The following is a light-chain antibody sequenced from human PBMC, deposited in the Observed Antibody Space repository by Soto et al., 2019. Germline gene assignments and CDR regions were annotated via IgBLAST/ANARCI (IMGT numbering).Light chain of an antibody. CDR3: QQYGSSPIT. Sequence: VMFTHAPATLSLSPGERGSLSCGASQSVSSSYVAWYQHKPGLAPRLLIHDTSSKAIGIPDRLSGSKSGTNFTLTIRRMEPEDVGMYYCQQYGSSPITFGQGTRLEIK. V-gene: IGKV3D-20*01. CDR1: QSVSSSY. CDR2: DTS. J-gene: IGKJ5*01.